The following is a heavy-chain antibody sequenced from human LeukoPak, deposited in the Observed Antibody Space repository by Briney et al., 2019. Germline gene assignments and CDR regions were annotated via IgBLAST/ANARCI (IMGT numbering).Heavy chain of an antibody. J-gene: IGHJ3*02. CDR3: ARDCSGGSCYGAFDI. Sequence: SETLSLTCAVSGGSISSSNWWSWVRQPPGKGLEWIGEIYHSGSTNYNPSLKSRVTISLDTSKNQLSLKLSSVTAADTAVYYCARDCSGGSCYGAFDIWGQGTMVTVSS. D-gene: IGHD2-15*01. V-gene: IGHV4-4*02. CDR2: IYHSGST. CDR1: GGSISSSNW.